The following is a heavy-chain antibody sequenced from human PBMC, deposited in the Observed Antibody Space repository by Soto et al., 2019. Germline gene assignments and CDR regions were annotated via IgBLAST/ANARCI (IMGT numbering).Heavy chain of an antibody. Sequence: SGPTLVNPTQTLTLTCTFSGFSLSTSGMRVSWIRRPPGKALEWLARIDWDDDKFYSTSLKTRLTISKDTSKNQVVLTMTNMDPVDTATYYCARGYCSSTSCSNWFDPWGQGTLVTVSS. CDR1: GFSLSTSGMR. J-gene: IGHJ5*02. CDR2: IDWDDDK. V-gene: IGHV2-70*04. CDR3: ARGYCSSTSCSNWFDP. D-gene: IGHD2-2*01.